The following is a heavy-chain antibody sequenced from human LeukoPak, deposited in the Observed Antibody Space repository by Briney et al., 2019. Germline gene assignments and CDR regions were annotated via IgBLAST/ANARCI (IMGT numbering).Heavy chain of an antibody. Sequence: GGSLRLSCAASGFTFSSYSMNWVRQAPGKGLEWVSSISSSSSYIYYADSVRGRFTISRDNAKNSLYLQMNSLRAEDTAVYYWARCMITIVRRDLYYSNYCGPGNLFTVSS. D-gene: IGHD3-10*01. J-gene: IGHJ4*01. CDR2: ISSSSSYI. CDR1: GFTFSSYS. CDR3: ARCMITIVRRDLYYSNY. V-gene: IGHV3-21*01.